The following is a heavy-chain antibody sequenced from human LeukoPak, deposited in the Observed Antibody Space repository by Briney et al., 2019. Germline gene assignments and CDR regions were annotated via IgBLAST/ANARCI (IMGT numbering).Heavy chain of an antibody. CDR2: INPNSGGT. CDR3: ARSSSSGWYLAWYWFDP. J-gene: IGHJ5*02. CDR1: GYTFTGYY. V-gene: IGHV1-2*02. D-gene: IGHD6-19*01. Sequence: GASVKVSCKASGYTFTGYYMHWVRQAPGQGLEWMGWINPNSGGTNYAQKFQGRVTMTRDTSISTVYMELSRLRSDDTAVYYCARSSSSGWYLAWYWFDPWGQGTLVTVSS.